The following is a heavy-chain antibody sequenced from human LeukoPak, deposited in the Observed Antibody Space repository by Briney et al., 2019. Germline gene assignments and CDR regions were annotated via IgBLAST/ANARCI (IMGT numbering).Heavy chain of an antibody. Sequence: PGGSLELSCAASGFSFSDYYMSWIRQAPGKGLEWVSYISSSSTYTNYADSVKGRFTISRDNAKNSLYLQMNSLRVEDTAVYYCASLKWSYYFDYWGQGTLVTVSS. CDR1: GFSFSDYY. J-gene: IGHJ4*02. CDR2: ISSSSTYT. CDR3: ASLKWSYYFDY. D-gene: IGHD2-15*01. V-gene: IGHV3-11*06.